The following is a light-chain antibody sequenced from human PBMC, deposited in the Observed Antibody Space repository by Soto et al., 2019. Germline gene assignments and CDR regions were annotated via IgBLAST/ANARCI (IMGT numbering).Light chain of an antibody. J-gene: IGKJ1*01. CDR2: GAF. CDR3: QQYYNWPRT. CDR1: QSINSN. Sequence: EIVMTQSPVTLSVSPGERATLSCRASQSINSNLAWYQQKPGQAPSLLIYGAFTRATGIPARFSGTGSGTEFTLTISSLQPEDFAVYYCQQYYNWPRTFGQRTKVDIK. V-gene: IGKV3-15*01.